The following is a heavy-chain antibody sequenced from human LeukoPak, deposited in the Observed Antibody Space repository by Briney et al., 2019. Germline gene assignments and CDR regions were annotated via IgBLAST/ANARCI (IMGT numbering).Heavy chain of an antibody. Sequence: GGSLRLSCAASGFTFSSYWMSWVRQAPGKGLEWVSSISSSSSYIYYADSVKGRFTISRDNAKNSLYLQMNSLRAEDTALYYCARVPPDDYGDYYYFDYWGQGTLVTVSS. CDR1: GFTFSSYW. CDR2: ISSSSSYI. J-gene: IGHJ4*02. V-gene: IGHV3-21*04. CDR3: ARVPPDDYGDYYYFDY. D-gene: IGHD4-17*01.